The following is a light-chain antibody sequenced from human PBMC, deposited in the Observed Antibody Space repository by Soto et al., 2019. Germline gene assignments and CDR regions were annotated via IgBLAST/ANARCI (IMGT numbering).Light chain of an antibody. CDR2: GAS. CDR3: QQDSSFSWT. Sequence: LTPTPHTLHSSHPESDLPSCSSSKHVGSDYLTWYQQKPGKAPKILIYGASGLHSGIPERFSGSGSGTDFTLTISSLEPEDLAAYYCQQDSSFSWTFGRGTKVDI. J-gene: IGKJ1*01. V-gene: IGKV3-20*01. CDR1: KHVGSDY.